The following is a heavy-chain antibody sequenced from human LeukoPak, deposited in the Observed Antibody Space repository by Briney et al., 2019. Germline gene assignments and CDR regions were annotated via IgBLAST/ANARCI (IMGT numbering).Heavy chain of an antibody. D-gene: IGHD2-15*01. V-gene: IGHV4-34*01. CDR3: ARGVVTDAFDY. J-gene: IGHJ4*02. Sequence: PSETLSLTCAVYGGSFSAYYWSWIRQPPGKGLEWIGEINHSGSTNYNPSLKSRVTISVDTSKNQFSLKLSSVTAADTAVYYCARGVVTDAFDYWGQGTLVTVSS. CDR2: INHSGST. CDR1: GGSFSAYY.